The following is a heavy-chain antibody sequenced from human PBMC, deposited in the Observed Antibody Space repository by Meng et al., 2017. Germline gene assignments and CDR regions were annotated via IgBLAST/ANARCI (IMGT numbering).Heavy chain of an antibody. D-gene: IGHD3-22*01. CDR2: INPSGGST. V-gene: IGHV1-46*01. Sequence: QGQLGQSGGEVKKPGASVKVSCKASGYTFTSYYMHWVRQAPGQGLEWMGIINPSGGSTSYAQKFQGRVTMTRDTSTSTVYMELSSLRSEDTAVYYCARDYAGSGYYSLGYYFDYWGQGTLVTVSS. CDR3: ARDYAGSGYYSLGYYFDY. CDR1: GYTFTSYY. J-gene: IGHJ4*02.